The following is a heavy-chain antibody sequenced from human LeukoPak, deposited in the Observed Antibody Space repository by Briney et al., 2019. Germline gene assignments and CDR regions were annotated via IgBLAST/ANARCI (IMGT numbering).Heavy chain of an antibody. CDR3: AREGGSSRNFDY. CDR1: GASISSDF. CDR2: IFSSGII. J-gene: IGHJ4*02. V-gene: IGHV4-4*07. Sequence: KPSETLSLTCTVSGASISSDFWSWIRQPAGKGLEWVGRIFSSGIINYNPSLKSRLTMSVDTAKNQFSLNLSSVTAADTAVYYCAREGGSSRNFDYWGQGTLVTVSS. D-gene: IGHD6-13*01.